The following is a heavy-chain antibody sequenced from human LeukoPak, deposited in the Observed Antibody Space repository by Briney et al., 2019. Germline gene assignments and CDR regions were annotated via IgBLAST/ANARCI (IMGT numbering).Heavy chain of an antibody. V-gene: IGHV4-4*07. D-gene: IGHD2-15*01. Sequence: PSGTLSLTCTVSGGSISNYYWSGIRQPAGKGLEWIGRKYERGSSNYKPPVQSRVTMPGDTSKHKFSMKLRTVTAADAAVCYCARGRYCSGDICTGGDSFDIWGQGTMVSASP. CDR2: KYERGSS. CDR1: GGSISNYY. J-gene: IGHJ3*02. CDR3: ARGRYCSGDICTGGDSFDI.